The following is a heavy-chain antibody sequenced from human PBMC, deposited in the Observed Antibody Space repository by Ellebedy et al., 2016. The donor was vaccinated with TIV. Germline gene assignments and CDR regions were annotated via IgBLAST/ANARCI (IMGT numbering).Heavy chain of an antibody. CDR1: GGSISSYY. V-gene: IGHV4-59*08. D-gene: IGHD3-10*01. CDR2: IYYSGST. Sequence: SETLSLTXTVSGGSISSYYWSWIRQPPGKGLEWIGYIYYSGSTNYNPSLKSRVTISVDTSKNQFSLKLSSVTAADTAVYYCARHGGGDVDYWGQGALVTVSP. J-gene: IGHJ4*02. CDR3: ARHGGGDVDY.